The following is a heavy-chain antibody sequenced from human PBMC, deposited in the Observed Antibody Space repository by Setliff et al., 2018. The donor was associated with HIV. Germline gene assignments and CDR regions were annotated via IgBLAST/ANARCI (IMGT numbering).Heavy chain of an antibody. CDR2: IYYSGST. Sequence: SETLSLTCTVSGGSISSYCWSWIRQPPGKGLEWIGYIYYSGSTNYNPSLKSRVTISVDTSKNQFSLKLSSVTAADTAVYYCARAKFYYDSSGFFPLPAAFDFWGQGTMVTVSS. D-gene: IGHD3-22*01. V-gene: IGHV4-59*01. CDR1: GGSISSYC. J-gene: IGHJ3*01. CDR3: ARAKFYYDSSGFFPLPAAFDF.